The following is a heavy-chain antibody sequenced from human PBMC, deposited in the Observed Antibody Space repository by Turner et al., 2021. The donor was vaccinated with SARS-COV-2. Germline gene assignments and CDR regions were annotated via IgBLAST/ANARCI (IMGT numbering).Heavy chain of an antibody. V-gene: IGHV4-39*01. CDR2: IDNSGTT. D-gene: IGHD3-10*01. Sequence: QLQLQESGPGLVTPSETLSLVCTVPGASISSSNYYWGWIRQPPGKGLEWIGTIDNSGTTYYNPSLKSRVTISVDTSKSQFSLKLSSVSAADTAVYYCARRRRYGSGIYAIDVWGQGTTVTVSS. J-gene: IGHJ6*02. CDR1: GASISSSNYY. CDR3: ARRRRYGSGIYAIDV.